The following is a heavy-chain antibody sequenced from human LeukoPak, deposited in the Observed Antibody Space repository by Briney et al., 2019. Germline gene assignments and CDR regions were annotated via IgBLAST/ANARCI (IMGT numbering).Heavy chain of an antibody. D-gene: IGHD3-10*01. Sequence: GASVKVSCKASGYTFTNYYMHWVRQAPGQGLEWMGIINPSGGSTSYAQKFQGRVTMTRDMSTSTVYMELSSLRSEDTAVYYCARQVRGSYYGSGSQPYFYYYMDVWGKGTTVTISS. V-gene: IGHV1-46*01. CDR2: INPSGGST. CDR1: GYTFTNYY. J-gene: IGHJ6*03. CDR3: ARQVRGSYYGSGSQPYFYYYMDV.